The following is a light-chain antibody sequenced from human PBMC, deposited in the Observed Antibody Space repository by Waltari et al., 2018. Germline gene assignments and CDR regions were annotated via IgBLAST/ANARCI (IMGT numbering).Light chain of an antibody. J-gene: IGKJ4*01. Sequence: EIVLTQSPGTLSLSQGERATLSCRASQSVNNNYLARYQQKPGQAPRLLIYGASTRATGIPDRFRGSGSGTDFTLTISRLEPEDFAAYYCQQYATSPEAFGGGTKVDIK. V-gene: IGKV3-20*01. CDR1: QSVNNNY. CDR2: GAS. CDR3: QQYATSPEA.